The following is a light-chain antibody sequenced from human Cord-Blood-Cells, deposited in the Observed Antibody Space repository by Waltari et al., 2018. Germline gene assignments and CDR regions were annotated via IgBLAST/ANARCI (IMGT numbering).Light chain of an antibody. CDR2: KAS. Sequence: DIQMTKSPSTLSASVGDRVTITCRASQRISSWLAWYQQKPGKAPKLLIYKASSLESGVPSRFSGSGSGTEFTLTISSLQPDDFATYYCQQYNSYSPYSFGQGTKLEIK. CDR1: QRISSW. J-gene: IGKJ2*03. V-gene: IGKV1-5*03. CDR3: QQYNSYSPYS.